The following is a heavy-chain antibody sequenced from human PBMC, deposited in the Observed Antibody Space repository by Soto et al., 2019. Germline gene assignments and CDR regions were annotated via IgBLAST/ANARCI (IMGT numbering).Heavy chain of an antibody. CDR3: AREGEVYGSVSYGAFDI. Sequence: QVQLVQSGAEVKKPGASVKVSCKASGYTFTSYGISWVRQAPGQGLECMGWISAYNGNTNYAQKLQGRVTMTTDTSTSTAYMELRSRRSDDTAVYYFAREGEVYGSVSYGAFDIWGQGTMVTVSS. D-gene: IGHD3-10*01. V-gene: IGHV1-18*04. CDR1: GYTFTSYG. J-gene: IGHJ3*02. CDR2: ISAYNGNT.